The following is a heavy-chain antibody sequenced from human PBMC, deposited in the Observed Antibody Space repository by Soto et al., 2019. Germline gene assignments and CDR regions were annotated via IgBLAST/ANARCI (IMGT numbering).Heavy chain of an antibody. J-gene: IGHJ6*02. CDR1: GFTFSSYA. CDR3: AKGPYYYDSSGYSYYYYYGMDV. CDR2: ISGSGGST. D-gene: IGHD3-22*01. Sequence: GGSLRISCAASGFTFSSYAMSWVRQAPGKGLEWVSAISGSGGSTYYADSVKGRFTISRDNSKSTLYLQMNSLRAEDTAVYYCAKGPYYYDSSGYSYYYYYGMDVWGQGTTVTVSS. V-gene: IGHV3-23*01.